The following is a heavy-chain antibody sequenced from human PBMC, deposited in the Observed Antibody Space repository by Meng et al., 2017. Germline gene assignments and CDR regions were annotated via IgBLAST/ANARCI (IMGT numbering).Heavy chain of an antibody. V-gene: IGHV3-20*04. CDR1: GFTFEDYG. Sequence: GESLKISCAASGFTFEDYGMNWVRQAPGKGLEWVSGNNWNGGSTAYADSVKGRFNISRDNAKNSLFLQMNSLRAEDKDVYYCARDPVILKTYSYDNSGYYPGYYYYGMDVWGQGTMVTVSS. J-gene: IGHJ6*02. CDR3: ARDPVILKTYSYDNSGYYPGYYYYGMDV. CDR2: NNWNGGST. D-gene: IGHD3-22*01.